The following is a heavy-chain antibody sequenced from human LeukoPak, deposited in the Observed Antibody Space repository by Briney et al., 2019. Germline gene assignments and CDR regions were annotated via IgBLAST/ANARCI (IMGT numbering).Heavy chain of an antibody. CDR1: GFTFSSYA. CDR3: ARAGGAMAHYYYYYMDV. CDR2: ISGSGGST. Sequence: EGSLRLSCAASGFTFSSYAMSWVRQAPGKGLEWVSAISGSGGSTYYADSVKGRFTISRDNAKNSLYLQMNSLRAEDTALYYCARAGGAMAHYYYYYMDVWGKGTTVTVSS. D-gene: IGHD5-18*01. J-gene: IGHJ6*03. V-gene: IGHV3-23*01.